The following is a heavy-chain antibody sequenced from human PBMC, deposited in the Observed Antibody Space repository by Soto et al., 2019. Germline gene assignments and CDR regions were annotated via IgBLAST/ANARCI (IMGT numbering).Heavy chain of an antibody. V-gene: IGHV1-18*01. J-gene: IGHJ4*02. Sequence: QVQLVQSGAEVKRPGASVKVSCKASGYTFRNYGITWVRQAPGQGLEWMAWISPYNGNTNYAQDLQGRVTMTTDTSTSTAYMELRSLRSEDEAMYYCARDLVSGSDFWRAYNGGYFDYWGQGTLVTVSS. D-gene: IGHD3-3*01. CDR3: ARDLVSGSDFWRAYNGGYFDY. CDR1: GYTFRNYG. CDR2: ISPYNGNT.